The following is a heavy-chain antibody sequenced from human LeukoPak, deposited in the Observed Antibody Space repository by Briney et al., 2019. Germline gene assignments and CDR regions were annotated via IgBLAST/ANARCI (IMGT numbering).Heavy chain of an antibody. D-gene: IGHD3-22*01. CDR3: ARDLYDSSGYPYNWFDP. CDR2: IYTSGST. CDR1: GGSISSGSYY. Sequence: SETLSLTCTVSGGSISSGSYYWSWIRQPAGKGLEWIGRIYTSGSTNYNPSLKSRVTISVDTSKNQFSLKLSSVTAADTAVYYCARDLYDSSGYPYNWFDPWGQGTLVTVSS. J-gene: IGHJ5*02. V-gene: IGHV4-61*02.